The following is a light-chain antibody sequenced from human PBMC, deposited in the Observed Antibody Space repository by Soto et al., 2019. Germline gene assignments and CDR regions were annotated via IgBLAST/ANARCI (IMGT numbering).Light chain of an antibody. Sequence: DIQMTQSPSSLSASVGDRVTITCRASQGISSYLAWYQQKPGKAPKXLIYAASTLQSGVPSRFSGSGSGTEFTITISSLQPDDFATYYCQQYNSYSETFGQGTKVDIK. V-gene: IGKV1-9*01. CDR1: QGISSY. CDR3: QQYNSYSET. J-gene: IGKJ1*01. CDR2: AAS.